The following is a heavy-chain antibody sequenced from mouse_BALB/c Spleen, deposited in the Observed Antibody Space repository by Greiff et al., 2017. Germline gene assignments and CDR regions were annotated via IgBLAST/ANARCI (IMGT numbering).Heavy chain of an antibody. CDR3: ALITTVDTAY. J-gene: IGHJ3*01. D-gene: IGHD1-1*01. CDR1: GFNIKDYY. CDR2: IDPENGDT. V-gene: IGHV14-4*02. Sequence: EVQLVESGAELVRSGASVKLSCTASGFNIKDYYMHWVKQRPEQGLEWIGWIDPENGDTEYAPKFQGKATMTADTSSNTAYLQLSSLTSEDTAVYYCALITTVDTAYWGQGTLVTVSA.